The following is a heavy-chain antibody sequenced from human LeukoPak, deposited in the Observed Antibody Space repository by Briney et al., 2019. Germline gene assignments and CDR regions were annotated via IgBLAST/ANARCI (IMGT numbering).Heavy chain of an antibody. Sequence: GSLRLSCAASGFTFSSYEMNWVRQPPGKGLEWIGEINHSGSTNYNPSLKSRVTISVDTSKNQFSLKLSSVTAADTAVYYCARVRSPTIVFDYWGQGTLVIVSS. CDR3: ARVRSPTIVFDY. J-gene: IGHJ4*02. CDR1: GFTFSSYE. V-gene: IGHV4-34*01. CDR2: INHSGST. D-gene: IGHD3-10*01.